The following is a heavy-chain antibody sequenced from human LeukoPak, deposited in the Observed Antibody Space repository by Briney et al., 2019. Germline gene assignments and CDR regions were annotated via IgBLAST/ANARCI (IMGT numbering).Heavy chain of an antibody. CDR2: INHSGGT. J-gene: IGHJ4*02. D-gene: IGHD3-16*02. Sequence: SETLSLTCALYGGSFSDYHWTWIRQPPGKGLEWIGEINHSGGTDYNPSLRSRLTISVDTSKKQFSLQLSSVTAADTGVYYCARVSDIMISFGGGISYFDYWGQGFLVTVSS. V-gene: IGHV4-34*01. CDR1: GGSFSDYH. CDR3: ARVSDIMISFGGGISYFDY.